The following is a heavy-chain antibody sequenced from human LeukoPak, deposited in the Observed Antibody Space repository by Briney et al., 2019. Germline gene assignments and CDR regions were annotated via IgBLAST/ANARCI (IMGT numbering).Heavy chain of an antibody. V-gene: IGHV3-23*01. Sequence: GGSLRLSCAASGFTFSSYAMSWVRQAPGKGLEWVSAISGSGGSTYYADSVKGRFTISRDNSKNTLYLQMNSLRAEDTAVYYCAKAHYYDSSGYSDYWGQGTLVTVSS. J-gene: IGHJ4*02. D-gene: IGHD3-22*01. CDR3: AKAHYYDSSGYSDY. CDR2: ISGSGGST. CDR1: GFTFSSYA.